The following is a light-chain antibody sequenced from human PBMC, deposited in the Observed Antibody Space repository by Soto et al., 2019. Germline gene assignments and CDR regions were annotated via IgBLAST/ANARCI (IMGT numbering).Light chain of an antibody. Sequence: QSVLTQPASVSGSLGQSITISCTGNRSDVGAYNYVSWYQQHPDKAPKLLIFEVTNRPSGVSGRFSGSKSGITASLSISGLQPEDEADYYCTSYSSSSPVLFGGGTKVTVL. J-gene: IGLJ2*01. CDR2: EVT. CDR3: TSYSSSSPVL. V-gene: IGLV2-14*01. CDR1: RSDVGAYNY.